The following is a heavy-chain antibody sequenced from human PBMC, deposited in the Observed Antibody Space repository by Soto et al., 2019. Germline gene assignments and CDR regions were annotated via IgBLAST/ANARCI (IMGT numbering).Heavy chain of an antibody. CDR3: ARGAGTTVFSYYYYYGMDV. CDR1: GGTFRSYA. V-gene: IGHV1-69*13. Sequence: SVKVSCKASGGTFRSYAISWVRQAPGQGLEWMGGIIPIFGTANYAQKFQGRVTITADESTSTAYMELSSLRSEDTAVYYCARGAGTTVFSYYYYYGMDVWGQGTTVTVSS. D-gene: IGHD4-4*01. J-gene: IGHJ6*02. CDR2: IIPIFGTA.